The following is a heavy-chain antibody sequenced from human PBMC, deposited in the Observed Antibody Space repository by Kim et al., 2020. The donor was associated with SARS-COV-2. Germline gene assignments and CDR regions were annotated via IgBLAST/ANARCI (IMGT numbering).Heavy chain of an antibody. Sequence: GGSLRLSCAASGITFSSYSMNWVRQAPGKGLEWVSYISSSSTIYYADSVKGRFTISRDNAKNSLYLQMNSLRDEDTAVYYCARDRGAAYYGDYTFDYWG. CDR2: ISSSSTI. CDR3: ARDRGAAYYGDYTFDY. D-gene: IGHD4-17*01. CDR1: GITFSSYS. V-gene: IGHV3-48*02. J-gene: IGHJ4*01.